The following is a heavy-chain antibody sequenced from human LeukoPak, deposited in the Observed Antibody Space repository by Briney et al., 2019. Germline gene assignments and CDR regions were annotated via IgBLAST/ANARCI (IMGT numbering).Heavy chain of an antibody. CDR3: AKYDVVVVAAERWFDP. V-gene: IGHV3-23*01. J-gene: IGHJ5*02. CDR2: ISGSGGST. CDR1: GFTFSSYA. D-gene: IGHD2-15*01. Sequence: GGSLRLSCAASGFTFSSYAMSWVRQAPGKGLEWVSAISGSGGSTYYADSVKGRFTISRDNSKNTLYLQMNSLRAEDTAVYYCAKYDVVVVAAERWFDPWGRGTLVTVSS.